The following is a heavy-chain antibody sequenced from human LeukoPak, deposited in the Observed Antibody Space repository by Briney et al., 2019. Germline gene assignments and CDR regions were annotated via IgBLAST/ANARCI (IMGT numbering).Heavy chain of an antibody. D-gene: IGHD3-10*01. CDR2: IYYSGST. V-gene: IGHV4-59*12. Sequence: SETLSLTCTVSGGSISSYYWSWIRQPPGKGLEWIGYIYYSGSTNYNPSLKSRVTISVETSKNQFSLKLSSVTAADTAVYYCAGTQGVFDYWGQGTLVTVSS. CDR3: AGTQGVFDY. J-gene: IGHJ4*02. CDR1: GGSISSYY.